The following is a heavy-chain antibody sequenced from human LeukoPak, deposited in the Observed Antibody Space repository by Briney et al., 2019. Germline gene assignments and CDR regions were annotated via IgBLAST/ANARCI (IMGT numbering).Heavy chain of an antibody. CDR3: ARERKSRAAFDI. CDR1: GGSISSGGYY. CDR2: IYYSGST. V-gene: IGHV4-31*03. D-gene: IGHD3-10*01. J-gene: IGHJ3*02. Sequence: SQTLSLTCTVSGGSISSGGYYWSWIRQHPGKGLEWIGYIYYSGSTYYNPSLKSRVTISVDTSKNQFSLKLSSVTAADTAVCYCARERKSRAAFDIWGQGTMVTVSS.